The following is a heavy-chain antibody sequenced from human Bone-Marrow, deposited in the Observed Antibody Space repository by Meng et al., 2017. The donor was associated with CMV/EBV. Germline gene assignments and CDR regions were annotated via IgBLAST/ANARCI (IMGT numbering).Heavy chain of an antibody. CDR1: GFTFSSYE. CDR3: ARADSSEYSSGWYWSYYYYGMDV. Sequence: GGSLRLSCAASGFTFSSYEMNWVRQAPGKGLEWVSYISSSGSTIYYADSVKGRFTISRDNAKNSLYLQMNSLRAEDTAVYYCARADSSEYSSGWYWSYYYYGMDVWGQGTTVTVSS. V-gene: IGHV3-48*03. CDR2: ISSSGSTI. D-gene: IGHD6-19*01. J-gene: IGHJ6*02.